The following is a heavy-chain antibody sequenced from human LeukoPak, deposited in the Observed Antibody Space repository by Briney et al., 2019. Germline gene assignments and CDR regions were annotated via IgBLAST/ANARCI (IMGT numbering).Heavy chain of an antibody. Sequence: GGSLRLSCAASGFTFSSYWMSWVRQAPGKGLEWVANIKQDGSEKYYVDSVKGRFTISRDNAKNSLYLQMNSLRAEDTAVYYCARDVPSSGTAFDYWGQGTLVTVSS. D-gene: IGHD3-22*01. CDR1: GFTFSSYW. CDR3: ARDVPSSGTAFDY. CDR2: IKQDGSEK. V-gene: IGHV3-7*01. J-gene: IGHJ4*02.